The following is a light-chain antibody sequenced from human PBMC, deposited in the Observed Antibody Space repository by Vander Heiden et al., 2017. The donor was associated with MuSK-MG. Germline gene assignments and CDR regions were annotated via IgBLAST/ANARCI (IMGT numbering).Light chain of an antibody. CDR2: GAS. Sequence: DTQMTQSPSSLSASVGDRVTITCRASLGIKSYLAWYQQKAGKVPNLLIYGASTLQSGVPSRFSGSGSGTDFTLTISSLQPEDVATYYCQKDDSAPNTFGQGTRVEI. J-gene: IGKJ1*01. CDR1: LGIKSY. V-gene: IGKV1-27*01. CDR3: QKDDSAPNT.